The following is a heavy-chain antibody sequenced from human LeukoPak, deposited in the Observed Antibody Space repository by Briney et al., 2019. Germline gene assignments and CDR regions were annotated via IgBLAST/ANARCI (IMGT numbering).Heavy chain of an antibody. D-gene: IGHD6-19*01. J-gene: IGHJ4*02. CDR1: GGSISSYY. CDR3: ARGTDITVAGNY. Sequence: PSETLSLTCTVSGGSISSYYWSWIRQPPGKGLEWIGYIYYSGGTNYNHSFKSRVTMSVDTSKNQFSLKLSSVTAADTAVYYCARGTDITVAGNYWGQGTLVTVSS. V-gene: IGHV4-59*08. CDR2: IYYSGGT.